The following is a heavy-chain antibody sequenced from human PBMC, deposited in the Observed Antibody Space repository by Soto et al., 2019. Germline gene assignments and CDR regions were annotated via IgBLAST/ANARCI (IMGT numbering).Heavy chain of an antibody. D-gene: IGHD1-26*01. Sequence: GASVKVSCKASGYTFSNYAIHWVRQAPGQRLEWMGWINAGNGKTQYSQNFQGRVTFTRDTFATTSYMELSSLRSEDTAVYYCARDRRVGDTPSSLFYYWGQGTLVTVSS. CDR3: ARDRRVGDTPSSLFYY. CDR1: GYTFSNYA. CDR2: INAGNGKT. V-gene: IGHV1-3*01. J-gene: IGHJ4*02.